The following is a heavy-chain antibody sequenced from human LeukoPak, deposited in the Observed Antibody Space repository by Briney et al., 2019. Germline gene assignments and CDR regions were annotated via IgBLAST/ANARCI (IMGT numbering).Heavy chain of an antibody. CDR1: GYTFTSYY. CDR3: ATNILVRDIINWFDP. CDR2: INPSGGST. V-gene: IGHV1-46*01. J-gene: IGHJ5*02. D-gene: IGHD3-10*01. Sequence: GASVKVSCKASGYTFTSYYMHWVRQAPGQGLECMGIINPSGGSTSYAQKFQGRVTMTRDTSTSTVYMELSSLRYDDTAVYYCATNILVRDIINWFDPWGQGTLVTVSS.